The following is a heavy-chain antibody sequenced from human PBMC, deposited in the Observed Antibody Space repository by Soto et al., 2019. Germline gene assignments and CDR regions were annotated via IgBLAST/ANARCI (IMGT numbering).Heavy chain of an antibody. Sequence: HPGCSLRLSCAASVFTVRSYWMNLVRQAPGKGLEWVATIKQDGSDKFYVDSVKGRFTISRDNAEDSLFLQMSSLRAEDTAIYYCARVGKGDSADIWFGHWGQGTQVTVSS. D-gene: IGHD3-10*01. CDR3: ARVGKGDSADIWFGH. CDR1: VFTVRSYW. J-gene: IGHJ1*01. CDR2: IKQDGSDK. V-gene: IGHV3-7*05.